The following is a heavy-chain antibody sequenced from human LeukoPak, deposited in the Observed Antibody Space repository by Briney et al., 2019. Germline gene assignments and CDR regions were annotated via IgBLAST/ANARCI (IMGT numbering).Heavy chain of an antibody. J-gene: IGHJ5*02. CDR2: IYYSGST. D-gene: IGHD2-2*01. CDR1: GGSISSGGYY. CDR3: ARGGCSSTSCYWFDP. V-gene: IGHV4-31*03. Sequence: PSQTLSLTCTVSGGSISSGGYYWRWIRQHPGKGLEWIGYIYYSGSTYYNPSLKSRFTISVDTSKNQFSLKLSSVTAADTAVYYCARGGCSSTSCYWFDPWGQGTLVTVSS.